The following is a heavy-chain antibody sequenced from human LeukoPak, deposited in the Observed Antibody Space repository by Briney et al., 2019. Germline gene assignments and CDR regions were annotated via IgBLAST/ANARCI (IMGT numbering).Heavy chain of an antibody. CDR3: ARHAAQGQWLLYFDY. Sequence: KPSETLSLTCTVSGGSISSSSYFWGWTRQPPGKGLEWIGSIYYSGSTYYNPSLKSRVTISVDTSKNQFSLQLNSITAADTAVYYCARHAAQGQWLLYFDYWGQGTLVTVSS. V-gene: IGHV4-39*01. D-gene: IGHD6-19*01. J-gene: IGHJ4*02. CDR2: IYYSGST. CDR1: GGSISSSSYF.